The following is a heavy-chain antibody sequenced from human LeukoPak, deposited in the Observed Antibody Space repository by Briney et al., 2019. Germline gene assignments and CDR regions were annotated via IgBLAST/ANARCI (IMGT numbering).Heavy chain of an antibody. CDR3: ARETEYYDFWSGYYL. J-gene: IGHJ4*02. D-gene: IGHD3-3*01. CDR2: IKQDGSEK. Sequence: PGGSLRLSCAASGFTFSSYWMSWVRQAPGKGLEWVANIKQDGSEKYYVDSVKGRFTISRDNAKNSLYLQMNSLRAEDTAVYYCARETEYYDFWSGYYLWGQGTLVTVSS. CDR1: GFTFSSYW. V-gene: IGHV3-7*03.